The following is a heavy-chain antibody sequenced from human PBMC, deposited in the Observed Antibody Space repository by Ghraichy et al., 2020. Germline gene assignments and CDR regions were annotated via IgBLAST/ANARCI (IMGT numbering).Heavy chain of an antibody. CDR2: IYWDDDK. CDR1: GFSLSTSGVG. V-gene: IGHV2-5*02. Sequence: SGPTLVKPTQTLTLTCTFSGFSLSTSGVGVGWIRQPPGKALEWLALIYWDDDKRYSPSLKSRLTITKDTSKNQVVLTMTNMDPVDTATYYCAHRRPRNEGFLEWLLTFDYWGQGTLVTVSS. J-gene: IGHJ4*02. D-gene: IGHD3-3*01. CDR3: AHRRPRNEGFLEWLLTFDY.